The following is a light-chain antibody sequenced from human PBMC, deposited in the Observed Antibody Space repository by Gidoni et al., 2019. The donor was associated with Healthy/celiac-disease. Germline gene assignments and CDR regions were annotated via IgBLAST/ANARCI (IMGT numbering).Light chain of an antibody. CDR2: GNS. CDR3: QSYDSSLSSPYV. Sequence: SVLTQPPSVSGAPGQRVTISGTGSSSNIGAGYDVHWYRHLPGTAPKLLIYGNSNRPSGVPDRFSGSKSGTSASLAITGLQAEDEAEYYCQSYDSSLSSPYVFGTGTKVTVL. CDR1: SSNIGAGYD. V-gene: IGLV1-40*01. J-gene: IGLJ1*01.